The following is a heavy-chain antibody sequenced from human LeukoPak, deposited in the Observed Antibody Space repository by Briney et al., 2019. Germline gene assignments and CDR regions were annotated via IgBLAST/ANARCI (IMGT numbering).Heavy chain of an antibody. CDR1: GFTFGDYA. CDR3: TREDDFWSGSHMDV. CDR2: IRSKAYGGTT. V-gene: IGHV3-49*04. J-gene: IGHJ6*03. Sequence: SGGSLRLSCTASGFTFGDYAMSWVRQAPGKGLEWVGFIRSKAYGGTTEYAASVKGRFTISRDDSKSIAYLQMNSLKTEDTAVYYCTREDDFWSGSHMDVWGKGTTVIVSS. D-gene: IGHD3-3*01.